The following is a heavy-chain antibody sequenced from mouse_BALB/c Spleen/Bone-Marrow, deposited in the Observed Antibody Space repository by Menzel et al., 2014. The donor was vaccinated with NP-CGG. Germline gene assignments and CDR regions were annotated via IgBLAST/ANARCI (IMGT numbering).Heavy chain of an antibody. J-gene: IGHJ2*01. CDR1: GFTFTDYY. D-gene: IGHD4-1*01. CDR2: IRNKAYGYTT. V-gene: IGHV7-3*02. Sequence: EVQGVESGGGLVQPGGSLRLSCATSGFTFTDYYMNWVRQPPGKALEWLGFIRNKAYGYTTKYSASVKGRFTISRDNSQGILYLQMNSLRAEDSATYYCARDMGGILFDSWGQGTTLTVSS. CDR3: ARDMGGILFDS.